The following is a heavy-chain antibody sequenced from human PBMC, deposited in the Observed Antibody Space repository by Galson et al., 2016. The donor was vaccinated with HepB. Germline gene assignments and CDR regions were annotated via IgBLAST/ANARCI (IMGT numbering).Heavy chain of an antibody. CDR3: AKYRDHSSGYYPLDY. D-gene: IGHD3-22*01. CDR1: GFTFTSYA. J-gene: IGHJ4*02. V-gene: IGHV3-23*01. Sequence: SLRLSCAASGFTFTSYAMSWVRQAPGKGLEWVSAINGGGGFTYYAESVKGRFTISRDNSKNTEYLQMNSLRAEDTAVYYCAKYRDHSSGYYPLDYWGQGTLVTVSS. CDR2: INGGGGFT.